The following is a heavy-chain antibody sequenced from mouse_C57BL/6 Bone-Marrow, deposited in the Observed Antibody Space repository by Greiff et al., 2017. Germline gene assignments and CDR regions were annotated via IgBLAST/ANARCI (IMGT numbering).Heavy chain of an antibody. CDR3: ARSQTIYYSVCAY. J-gene: IGHJ3*01. Sequence: LQESGAELVRPGASVKLSCKASGYTFTDYYINWVKQRPGQGLEWIARIYPGSGNTYFNEKFKGKATLTAEKSSSTAYMQLSSLTSEDSSVYFCARSQTIYYSVCAYWGQGTLVTVSA. CDR2: IYPGSGNT. D-gene: IGHD1-1*01. CDR1: GYTFTDYY. V-gene: IGHV1-76*01.